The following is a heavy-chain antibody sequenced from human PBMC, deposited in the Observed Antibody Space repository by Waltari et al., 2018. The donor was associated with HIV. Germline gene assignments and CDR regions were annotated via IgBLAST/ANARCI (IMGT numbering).Heavy chain of an antibody. Sequence: QVQLVQSGAEVKKPGSSVKVSCKASGGAFVSHTFNWVRQAPGQGLEWMGSAIPMVETANYARKVQGRVTITADKSTTTAYMELNGLRIDDTAVYYCASARETMGVDFDSWGQGTLVTVS. CDR1: GGAFVSHT. V-gene: IGHV1-69*08. CDR2: AIPMVETA. CDR3: ASARETMGVDFDS. J-gene: IGHJ5*01. D-gene: IGHD3-10*01.